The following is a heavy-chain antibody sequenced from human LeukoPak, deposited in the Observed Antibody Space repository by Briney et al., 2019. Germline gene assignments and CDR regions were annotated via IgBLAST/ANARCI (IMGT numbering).Heavy chain of an antibody. V-gene: IGHV3-30*02. J-gene: IGHJ6*03. CDR2: IHNDGTQG. CDR3: AKEGDEFRGYLDV. D-gene: IGHD2-21*02. CDR1: GFTFSRLR. Sequence: PGGSLRLSCAASGFTFSRLRMQWVRQAPGKRLEWVAVIHNDGTQGQYGDSVKGRFTISKDNSQNTLHLQLNNLRDADTGVYYCAKEGDEFRGYLDVWGKGTTVTVSS.